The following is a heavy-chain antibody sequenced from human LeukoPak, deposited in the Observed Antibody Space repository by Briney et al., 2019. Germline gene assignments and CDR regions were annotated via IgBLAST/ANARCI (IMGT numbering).Heavy chain of an antibody. Sequence: SQTLSLTCAISGDSVSSNSAAWNWIRQSPSRGLEWLGRTYYRSKWYNDYAVSVKSRITVNPDTSKNQSSLQLNSVTPEDTAVYYCARIVGATDYFDYWGQGTLVTVSS. CDR2: TYYRSKWYN. CDR3: ARIVGATDYFDY. D-gene: IGHD1-26*01. J-gene: IGHJ4*02. CDR1: GDSVSSNSAA. V-gene: IGHV6-1*01.